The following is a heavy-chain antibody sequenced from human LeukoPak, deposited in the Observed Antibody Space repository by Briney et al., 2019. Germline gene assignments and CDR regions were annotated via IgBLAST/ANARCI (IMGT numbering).Heavy chain of an antibody. CDR3: ARRLRRNLFDP. Sequence: SAETLSLTCTVSGVSISSDYWSWIRLPPGKGLEWIGYIYYSGRSNYNPSLNSRVTMSVDTSKNQFSLKLTSVTAADTAVYYCARRLRRNLFDPWGQGTLVTVSS. CDR2: IYYSGRS. D-gene: IGHD4-17*01. CDR1: GVSISSDY. J-gene: IGHJ5*02. V-gene: IGHV4-59*08.